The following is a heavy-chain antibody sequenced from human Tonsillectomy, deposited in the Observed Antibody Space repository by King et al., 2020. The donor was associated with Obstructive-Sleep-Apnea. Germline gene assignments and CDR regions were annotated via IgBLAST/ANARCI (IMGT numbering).Heavy chain of an antibody. Sequence: VQLVESGGGLVQPGRSLRLSCAASGFTFDDYAMHWVRQAPGKGLEWVSGISWNSGSIGYADSVKGRFTISRDNAKNSLYLQMNSLRAEDTALYYCAKDASQLGTYAYLFDYWGQGTLVTVSS. CDR3: AKDASQLGTYAYLFDY. CDR1: GFTFDDYA. CDR2: ISWNSGSI. J-gene: IGHJ4*02. V-gene: IGHV3-9*01. D-gene: IGHD6-13*01.